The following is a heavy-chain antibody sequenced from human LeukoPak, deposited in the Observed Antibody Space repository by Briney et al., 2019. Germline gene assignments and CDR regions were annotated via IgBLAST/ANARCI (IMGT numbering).Heavy chain of an antibody. V-gene: IGHV4-59*01. Sequence: SETLSLTCTVSGGSISTYYWSWIRQPPGKGLEWIGYVYDSGSTNYNPSLKSRVTISVDTSKNQFSLKLSSVTAADTAVYFCARGGSGYDSFYYYGMDVWGQGTTVTVSS. CDR3: ARGGSGYDSFYYYGMDV. CDR2: VYDSGST. CDR1: GGSISTYY. J-gene: IGHJ6*02. D-gene: IGHD5-12*01.